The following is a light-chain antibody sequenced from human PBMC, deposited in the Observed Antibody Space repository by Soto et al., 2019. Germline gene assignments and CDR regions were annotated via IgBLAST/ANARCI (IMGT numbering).Light chain of an antibody. Sequence: QSVLTQPAPLSGSPGQWITISRTGTISDVGGYDYVSWYQQHPGKAPKLMIYDVSNRPSGVSNRFSGSKSGNTASLTISGLQADDEADYYCSSYTTSSTYVFGTGTKVTVL. CDR2: DVS. CDR3: SSYTTSSTYV. CDR1: ISDVGGYDY. J-gene: IGLJ1*01. V-gene: IGLV2-14*01.